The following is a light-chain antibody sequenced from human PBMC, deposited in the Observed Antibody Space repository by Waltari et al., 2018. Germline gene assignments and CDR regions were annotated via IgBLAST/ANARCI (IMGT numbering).Light chain of an antibody. CDR1: QRVSSN. Sequence: EIVMTQSPATLSVSPGERATLTCRASQRVSSNLAWYQQKPGQAPRRLIYGASTRATGIPARFSGSGSGTEFTLTISSLQSEDFAVYYCQQYNNWPPDTFGQGTKLEIK. J-gene: IGKJ2*01. V-gene: IGKV3-15*01. CDR2: GAS. CDR3: QQYNNWPPDT.